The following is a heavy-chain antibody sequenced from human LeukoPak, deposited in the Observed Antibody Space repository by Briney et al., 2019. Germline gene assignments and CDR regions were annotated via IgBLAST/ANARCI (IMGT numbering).Heavy chain of an antibody. J-gene: IGHJ4*02. CDR3: ARVPRYSGYDHRRFDF. CDR2: INHGGST. V-gene: IGHV4-34*01. Sequence: SETLSLTCAVYGGSFSGYYWSWIRQPPGKGLEWIGEINHGGSTNYNPSLKSRVIISVDMSRNQFSLKLSSVSAADTAVYYCARVPRYSGYDHRRFDFWGQGTLVTVSS. D-gene: IGHD5-12*01. CDR1: GGSFSGYY.